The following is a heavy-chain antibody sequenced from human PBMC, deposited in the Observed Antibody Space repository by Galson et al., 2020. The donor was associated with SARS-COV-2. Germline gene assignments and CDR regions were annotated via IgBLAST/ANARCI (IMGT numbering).Heavy chain of an antibody. V-gene: IGHV4-61*02. Sequence: SETLSLTCTVSGGSINSGSYYWTWIRQPAGRGLEWIGRIYTSGYTDYNPSLKSRLTMSVDTSKNQFFLNLSSVTAADTAVYFCARGGSTTWDYPLLPAYQNGFDPWGQGTLVTVSS. CDR2: IYTSGYT. CDR1: GGSINSGSYY. J-gene: IGHJ5*02. D-gene: IGHD3-9*01. CDR3: ARGGSTTWDYPLLPAYQNGFDP.